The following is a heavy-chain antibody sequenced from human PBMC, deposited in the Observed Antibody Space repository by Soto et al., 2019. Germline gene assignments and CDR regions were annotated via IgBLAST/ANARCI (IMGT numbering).Heavy chain of an antibody. CDR1: GFTFSSYA. V-gene: IGHV3-23*01. J-gene: IGHJ4*02. CDR3: VGCRTVTTLNY. CDR2: ISGSGGST. D-gene: IGHD4-4*01. Sequence: GGSLRLSCAASGFTFSSYAMSWVRQAPGKGLEWVSAISGSGGSTYYADSVKGRFTISRDNSKNTLYLQMNSLRAEDTAVYYCVGCRTVTTLNYWGQGTLVTVSS.